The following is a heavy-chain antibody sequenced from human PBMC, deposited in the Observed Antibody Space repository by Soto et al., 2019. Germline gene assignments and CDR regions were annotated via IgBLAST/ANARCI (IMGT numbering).Heavy chain of an antibody. D-gene: IGHD3-3*01. CDR2: ISGSGGST. Sequence: GGSLRLSCAASGFTFSSYAMSWVRQAPGKGLEWVSAISGSGGSTYYADSVKGRFTISRDNSKNTLYLQMNSLRAEDTAVYYCAQYDDFWSGYPRDYWGQGTLVTVSS. V-gene: IGHV3-23*01. J-gene: IGHJ4*02. CDR1: GFTFSSYA. CDR3: AQYDDFWSGYPRDY.